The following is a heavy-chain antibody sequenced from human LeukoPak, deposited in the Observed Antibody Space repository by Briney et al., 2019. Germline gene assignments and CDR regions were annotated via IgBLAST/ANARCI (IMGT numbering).Heavy chain of an antibody. D-gene: IGHD1-26*01. Sequence: GGPLRLSCAASGFIFSDYYMTWIRQAPGKGLEWVSYISPSGSTIFYADSVKGRFTISRDNSKKSLYLEVNSLRAEDTAVYFCARCTGSYPYYFDYWGQGSLVTVSS. CDR2: ISPSGSTI. CDR3: ARCTGSYPYYFDY. V-gene: IGHV3-11*04. J-gene: IGHJ4*02. CDR1: GFIFSDYY.